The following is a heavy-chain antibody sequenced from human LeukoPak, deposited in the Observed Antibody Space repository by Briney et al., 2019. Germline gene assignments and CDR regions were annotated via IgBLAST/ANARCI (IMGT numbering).Heavy chain of an antibody. Sequence: ASVKVSCKASGYTFTRYYMHWVRQAPGQGLEWMGMINPSGGGTGYAQKFQGRVTMTRDTSTSTVYMELSSLRSEDTAVYYCARVEYYYDGSGYFDYWGQGTLVTVSS. D-gene: IGHD3-22*01. J-gene: IGHJ4*02. CDR1: GYTFTRYY. V-gene: IGHV1-46*01. CDR2: INPSGGGT. CDR3: ARVEYYYDGSGYFDY.